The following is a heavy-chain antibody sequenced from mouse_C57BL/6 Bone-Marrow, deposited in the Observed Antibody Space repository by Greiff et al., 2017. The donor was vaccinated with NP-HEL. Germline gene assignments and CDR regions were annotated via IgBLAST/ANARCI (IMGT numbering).Heavy chain of an antibody. V-gene: IGHV1-64*01. D-gene: IGHD1-1*01. Sequence: QVQLQQPGAELVKPGASVKLSCKASGYTFTSYWMHWVKQRPGQGLEWIGMIHPNSGSTNYNEKFKSKATLTVDKSSSTAYMQLSSLTSEDSAVYYCARTIYYYGRSLDYWGQGTTLTVSS. CDR2: IHPNSGST. CDR1: GYTFTSYW. CDR3: ARTIYYYGRSLDY. J-gene: IGHJ2*01.